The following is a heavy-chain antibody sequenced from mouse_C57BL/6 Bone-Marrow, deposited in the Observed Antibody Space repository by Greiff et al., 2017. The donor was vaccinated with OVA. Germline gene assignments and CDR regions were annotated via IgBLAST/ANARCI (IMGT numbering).Heavy chain of an antibody. V-gene: IGHV3-6*01. CDR2: ISYDGSN. CDR1: GYSITSGYY. CDR3: ARERVYDYDEDYFDY. Sequence: ESGPGLVKPSQSLSLTCSVTGYSITSGYYWTWIRQFPGNKLEWMGYISYDGSNNYNPSLKNRIPITRDTSKNQFFLKLNSVTTEDTATYYCARERVYDYDEDYFDYWGQGTTLTVSS. J-gene: IGHJ2*01. D-gene: IGHD2-4*01.